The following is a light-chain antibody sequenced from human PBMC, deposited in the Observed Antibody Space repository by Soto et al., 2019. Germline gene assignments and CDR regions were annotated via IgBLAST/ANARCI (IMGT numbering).Light chain of an antibody. Sequence: DFQLTQSPSSVSASVGGRVTITCRASQDIGTWLAWYQQKPGKAPKLLIYVASNLQSGVPSRFSGAGSGTDFNLTITSLQPEDVATYHCQQADSFPFTFGPGTKVDFK. V-gene: IGKV1-12*01. CDR2: VAS. CDR1: QDIGTW. J-gene: IGKJ3*01. CDR3: QQADSFPFT.